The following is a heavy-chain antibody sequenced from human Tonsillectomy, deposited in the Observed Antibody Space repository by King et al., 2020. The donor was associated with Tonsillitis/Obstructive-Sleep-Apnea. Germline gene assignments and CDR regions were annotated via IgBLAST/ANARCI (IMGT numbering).Heavy chain of an antibody. CDR2: ISYDGSNK. J-gene: IGHJ6*02. CDR3: ARSTLRYFDWFRTYGMDV. D-gene: IGHD3-9*01. Sequence: VQLVESGGGVVQPGRSLRLSCAASGFTFSSYAMHWVRQAPGKGLEWVAFISYDGSNKYQADSVKGRFTISRDNSKNTLYLQMNSLRAEDTAVYYCARSTLRYFDWFRTYGMDVWGQGTTVTVSS. V-gene: IGHV3-30*04. CDR1: GFTFSSYA.